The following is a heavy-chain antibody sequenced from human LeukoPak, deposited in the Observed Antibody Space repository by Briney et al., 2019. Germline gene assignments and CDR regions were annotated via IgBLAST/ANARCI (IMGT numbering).Heavy chain of an antibody. D-gene: IGHD3-22*01. V-gene: IGHV4-34*01. Sequence: SETLSLTCAIYSESFSGYFWSWIRQPPGKGLEWIGEIYHSGSTNYNPSLKSRVTISVDKSKNQFSLKLSSVTAADTAVYYCARVGPNYYDSSGYYGRRVAFDIWGQGTMVTVSS. CDR3: ARVGPNYYDSSGYYGRRVAFDI. J-gene: IGHJ3*02. CDR1: SESFSGYF. CDR2: IYHSGST.